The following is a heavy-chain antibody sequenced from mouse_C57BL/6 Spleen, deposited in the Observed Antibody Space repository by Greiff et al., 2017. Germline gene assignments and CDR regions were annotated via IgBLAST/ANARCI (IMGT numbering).Heavy chain of an antibody. CDR3: ARQDSNWDGFAY. CDR2: INSDGGST. D-gene: IGHD4-1*01. J-gene: IGHJ3*01. Sequence: DVHLVESGGGLVQPGESLKLSCESNEYEFPSHDMSWVRKTPEKRLELVAAINSDGGSTYYPDTMERRFIISRDNTKKTLYLQMSSLRSEDTALYYCARQDSNWDGFAYWGQGTLVTVSA. V-gene: IGHV5-2*01. CDR1: EYEFPSHD.